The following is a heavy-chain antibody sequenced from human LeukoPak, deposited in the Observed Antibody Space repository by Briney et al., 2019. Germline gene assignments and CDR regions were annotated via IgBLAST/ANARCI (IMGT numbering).Heavy chain of an antibody. J-gene: IGHJ4*02. V-gene: IGHV5-51*01. CDR3: ARVRMGRFLEWLLFDY. CDR2: IYPGDSDT. CDR1: GYSFTSYW. D-gene: IGHD3-3*01. Sequence: GESLKISCKGSGYSFTSYWIGWVRQMPGKGLEWMGIIYPGDSDTRYSPSSQGQVTISADKSISTAYLQWSSLKASDTAMYYCARVRMGRFLEWLLFDYWGQGTLVTVSS.